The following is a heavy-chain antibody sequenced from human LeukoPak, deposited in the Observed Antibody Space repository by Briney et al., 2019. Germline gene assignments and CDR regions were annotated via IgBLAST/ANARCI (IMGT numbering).Heavy chain of an antibody. J-gene: IGHJ4*02. V-gene: IGHV3-33*01. D-gene: IGHD3-22*01. CDR2: ILYEGSNK. CDR3: AREGDYYDSSGYFDY. Sequence: GGSLTLSCPASGFTFSIDGIHCVRQPPGKVLEWVAGILYEGSNKYYSDSVKGRLTLYRDNSKNTMYMQMNSVRAEDTAVYYCAREGDYYDSSGYFDYWGQGTLVTVSS. CDR1: GFTFSIDG.